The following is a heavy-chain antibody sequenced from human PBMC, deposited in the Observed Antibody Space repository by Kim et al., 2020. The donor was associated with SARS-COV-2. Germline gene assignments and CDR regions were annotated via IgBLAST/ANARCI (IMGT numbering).Heavy chain of an antibody. CDR2: ISGSGGGT. J-gene: IGHJ4*02. CDR3: AKGSGGYVNFDY. Sequence: GGSLRLSCAASGSTFRSYVMSWVRQAPGKGLEWVSTISGSGGGTYYADSVKGRFTISRDNSKNTLYLQMNSLRAEDTAVYYCAKGSGGYVNFDYWGQGTLVTVSS. CDR1: GSTFRSYV. D-gene: IGHD5-12*01. V-gene: IGHV3-23*01.